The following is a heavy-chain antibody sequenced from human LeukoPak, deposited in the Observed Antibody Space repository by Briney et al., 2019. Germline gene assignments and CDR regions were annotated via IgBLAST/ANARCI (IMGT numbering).Heavy chain of an antibody. CDR3: ARGGEYISSSRSYFDY. Sequence: GGSLRLSCAASGFTFSSYAMHWVRQAPGKGLEWVAVISYDGSNKYYADSVKGRFTISRDKSKNTLYLQMNSLRAEDTAVYYCARGGEYISSSRSYFDYWGQGTLVTASS. V-gene: IGHV3-30-3*01. CDR1: GFTFSSYA. D-gene: IGHD6-6*01. CDR2: ISYDGSNK. J-gene: IGHJ4*02.